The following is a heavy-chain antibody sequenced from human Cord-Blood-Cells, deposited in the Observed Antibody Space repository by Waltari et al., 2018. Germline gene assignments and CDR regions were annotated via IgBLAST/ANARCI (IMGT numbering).Heavy chain of an antibody. CDR3: AREYSGYDKGDAFDI. CDR2: VNPNSGGT. CDR1: GYTFTGYY. V-gene: IGHV1-2*02. D-gene: IGHD5-12*01. J-gene: IGHJ3*02. Sequence: QVQLVQSGAEVKKPGASVKVSCKASGYTFTGYYMHWVRQAPGQGLEWMGRVNPNSGGTNYAQKVQGRVTMTRDTSISTAYMELSRLRSDDTAVYYCAREYSGYDKGDAFDIWGQGTMVTVSS.